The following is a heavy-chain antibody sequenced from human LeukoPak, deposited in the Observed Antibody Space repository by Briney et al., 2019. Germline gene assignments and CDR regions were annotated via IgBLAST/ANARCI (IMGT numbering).Heavy chain of an antibody. Sequence: GGSLRLSCAASGFTFSDYWMHWVRQAGGKGLVWVSRVNSDGSSTTYADSVKGRFTISRDNAKNTLYLQMSSLRAEDTAVYYCARGGVTGAPNYYWGQGTPVTVSS. J-gene: IGHJ4*02. CDR1: GFTFSDYW. D-gene: IGHD1-20*01. CDR3: ARGGVTGAPNYY. CDR2: VNSDGSST. V-gene: IGHV3-74*01.